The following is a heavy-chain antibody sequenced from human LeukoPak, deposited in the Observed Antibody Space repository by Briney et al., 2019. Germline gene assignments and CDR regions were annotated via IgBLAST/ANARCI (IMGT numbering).Heavy chain of an antibody. V-gene: IGHV4-34*01. CDR3: ARGEPGAATPPRDSSSPRPGYYYYMDV. D-gene: IGHD6-6*01. J-gene: IGHJ6*03. CDR1: GGSFSGYY. Sequence: SETLSLTCAVSGGSFSGYYWSWIRQPPGKGLEWIGEINHSGSTNYNPSLKSRVTISVDTSKNQFSLKLSSVTAADTAVYYCARGEPGAATPPRDSSSPRPGYYYYMDVWGKGTTVTVSS. CDR2: INHSGST.